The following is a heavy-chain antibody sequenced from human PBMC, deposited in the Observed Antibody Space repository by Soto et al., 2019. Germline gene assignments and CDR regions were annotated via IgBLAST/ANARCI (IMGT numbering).Heavy chain of an antibody. Sequence: QVQLQESGPGLVKPSGTLSLTCAVSGVSISSHDWWTWVRQPPGKGLVWIGESHQIGNTNYNSSLESRVTTAVDKSKNQFSLKLTSGTAAETCVAVCATRDSSGFYWGQGTLVTVSS. D-gene: IGHD6-25*01. CDR3: ATRDSSGFY. V-gene: IGHV4-4*02. CDR1: GVSISSHDW. CDR2: SHQIGNT. J-gene: IGHJ4*02.